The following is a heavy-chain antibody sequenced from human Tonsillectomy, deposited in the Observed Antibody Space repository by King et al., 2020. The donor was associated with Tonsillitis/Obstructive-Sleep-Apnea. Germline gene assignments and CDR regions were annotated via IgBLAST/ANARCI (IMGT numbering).Heavy chain of an antibody. CDR3: ARGGVIVPAALIYMDV. J-gene: IGHJ6*03. CDR2: INSDGSRT. Sequence: VQLVESGGGLVQPGGSLRLSCAASGFTFSSYWMHWVRQAPGKGLVWVSRINSDGSRTTYADSVKGRFTIPRDNAKDTLYLQMNSLRAEDTAVYYCARGGVIVPAALIYMDVWGKGATVTVSS. CDR1: GFTFSSYW. V-gene: IGHV3-74*01. D-gene: IGHD2-2*01.